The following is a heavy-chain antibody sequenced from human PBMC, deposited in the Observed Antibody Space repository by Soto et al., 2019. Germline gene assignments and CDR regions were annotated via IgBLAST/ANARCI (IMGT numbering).Heavy chain of an antibody. CDR2: INAGNGNT. V-gene: IGHV1-3*01. J-gene: IGHJ3*02. Sequence: EASVKVSCKASGYTFTSYAMHWVRQAPGQRLEWMGWINAGNGNTKYSQKFQGRVTITRDTSASTAYMELSSLRSEDTAVYYCARNRWYGLGAFDIWGQGTMVTVSS. D-gene: IGHD6-13*01. CDR1: GYTFTSYA. CDR3: ARNRWYGLGAFDI.